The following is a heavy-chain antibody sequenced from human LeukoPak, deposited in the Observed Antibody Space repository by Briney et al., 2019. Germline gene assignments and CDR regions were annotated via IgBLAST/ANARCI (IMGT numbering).Heavy chain of an antibody. CDR1: GFTFSSYG. CDR2: IRYDGGNK. D-gene: IGHD3-10*01. Sequence: GGSLRLSCAASGFTFSSYGMHWVRQAPGKGLEWVAFIRYDGGNKYYADSVKGRFTISRDNSKNTLYLQMNSLRAEDTAVYYCAKDPSYGSGSYYNVMGLGPFDYWGQGTLVTVSS. V-gene: IGHV3-30*02. J-gene: IGHJ4*02. CDR3: AKDPSYGSGSYYNVMGLGPFDY.